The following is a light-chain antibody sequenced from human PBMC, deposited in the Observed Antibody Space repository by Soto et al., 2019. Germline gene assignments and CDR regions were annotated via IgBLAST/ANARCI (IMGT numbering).Light chain of an antibody. J-gene: IGKJ3*01. CDR1: QSISTS. CDR3: QQSFSIPFT. V-gene: IGKV1-39*01. Sequence: DIQMTQSPSSLSASVGDRVTITCRASQSISTSLNWYQQKPGKAPTLLIYAASSLQSGVPSRFSGSGSGTDFTLTISRLQPEDFATYHCQQSFSIPFTFGPGTKVDIK. CDR2: AAS.